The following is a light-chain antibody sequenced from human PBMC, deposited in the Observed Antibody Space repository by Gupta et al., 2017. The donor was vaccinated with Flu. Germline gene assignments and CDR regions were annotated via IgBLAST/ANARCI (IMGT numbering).Light chain of an antibody. CDR3: QAWDDSTVV. CDR2: DNN. J-gene: IGLJ2*01. V-gene: IGLV3-1*01. Sequence: SYELTQPPSVSVSPGQTARVPCSGDNLGDKFVSWYQQQPGQSLLVVIYDNNRSTSGTRERFSGSTSGTTATLTISGTRDGDEDDYFCQAWDDSTVVFGGGTKLTVL. CDR1: NLGDKF.